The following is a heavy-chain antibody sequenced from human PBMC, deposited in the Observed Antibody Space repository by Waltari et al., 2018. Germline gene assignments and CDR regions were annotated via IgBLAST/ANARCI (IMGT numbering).Heavy chain of an antibody. CDR3: ARQKAAAGMGVGDAFDI. D-gene: IGHD6-13*01. J-gene: IGHJ3*02. CDR1: GGSISSSSYY. V-gene: IGHV4-39*01. CDR2: IYYSGST. Sequence: QLQLQESGPGLVKPSETLSLPCPVSGGSISSSSYYWGWIRPPPGKGLEWIGSIYYSGSTYYNPSLKSRVTISVDTSKNQFSLKLSSVTAADTAVYYCARQKAAAGMGVGDAFDIWGQGTMVTVSS.